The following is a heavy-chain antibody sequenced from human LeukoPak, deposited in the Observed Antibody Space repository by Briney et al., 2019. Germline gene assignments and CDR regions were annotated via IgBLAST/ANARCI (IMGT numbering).Heavy chain of an antibody. CDR2: INPNSGGT. V-gene: IGHV1-2*02. D-gene: IGHD2-8*02. J-gene: IGHJ4*02. CDR1: GYTFTGYY. Sequence: GASVKVSCKASGYTFTGYYMHWVRQAPGQGLEWMGWINPNSGGTNYAQKFQGRVTMTRDTSISTAYMELSRLRSDDTAMYYCARTAWSAHLLFDYWGQGTLVTVSS. CDR3: ARTAWSAHLLFDY.